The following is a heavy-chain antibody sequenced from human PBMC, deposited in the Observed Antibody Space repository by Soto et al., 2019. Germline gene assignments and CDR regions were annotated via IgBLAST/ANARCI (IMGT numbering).Heavy chain of an antibody. D-gene: IGHD2-15*01. Sequence: EVQLLESGGGLVQPGGSLRLSCAASGFTFSSYAMSWVRQAPGKGLEWVSAISGSGGSTYYADSVKGRFTISRDNSKNTLYLQMNSLRAEDTAVYYCAKSRHIVVVVAAGFDYWGQGTLVTVSS. CDR3: AKSRHIVVVVAAGFDY. CDR2: ISGSGGST. V-gene: IGHV3-23*01. CDR1: GFTFSSYA. J-gene: IGHJ4*02.